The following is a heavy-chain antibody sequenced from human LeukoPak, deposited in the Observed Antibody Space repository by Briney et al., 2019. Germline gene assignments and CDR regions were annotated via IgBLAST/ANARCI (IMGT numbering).Heavy chain of an antibody. CDR1: GFTFSSYG. CDR2: ISGSGGST. V-gene: IGHV3-23*01. CDR3: AKVLIANWFDP. Sequence: GRSLRLSCAASGFTFSSYGMHWVRQAPGKGLEWVSAISGSGGSTYYADSVKGRFTISRDNSKNTLYLQMNSLRAEDTAVYYCAKVLIANWFDPWGQGTLVTVSS. D-gene: IGHD2/OR15-2a*01. J-gene: IGHJ5*02.